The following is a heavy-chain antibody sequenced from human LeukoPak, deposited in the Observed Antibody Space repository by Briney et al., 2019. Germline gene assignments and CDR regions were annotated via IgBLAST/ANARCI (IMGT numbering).Heavy chain of an antibody. V-gene: IGHV4-59*12. J-gene: IGHJ3*02. D-gene: IGHD1-26*01. CDR2: IYYSGST. Sequence: SETLSLTCTVSGGSISSYYWSWIRQPPGKGLEWIGYIYYSGSTNYNPSLKSRVTISVDTSKNQFSLKLSSVTAADTAVYYCASVNSGREVPHDAFDIWGQGTMVTVSS. CDR1: GGSISSYY. CDR3: ASVNSGREVPHDAFDI.